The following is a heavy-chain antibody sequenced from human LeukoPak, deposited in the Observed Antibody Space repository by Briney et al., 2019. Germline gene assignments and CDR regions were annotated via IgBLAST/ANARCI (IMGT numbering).Heavy chain of an antibody. J-gene: IGHJ6*03. V-gene: IGHV3-21*01. CDR2: ISSSSSYI. CDR1: GFTFSSYS. D-gene: IGHD2-2*01. Sequence: PGGSLRLSCAASGFTFSSYSMNWVRQAPGKGLEWVSSISSSSSYIYYADSVKGRFTISRDNAKNSLYLQMNSLRAEDTAVYYCARGPCSSTSCPYYYYYMDVWGKGTTITASS. CDR3: ARGPCSSTSCPYYYYYMDV.